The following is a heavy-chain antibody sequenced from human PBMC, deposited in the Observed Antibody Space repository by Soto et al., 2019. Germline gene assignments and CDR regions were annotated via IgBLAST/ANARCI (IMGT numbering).Heavy chain of an antibody. J-gene: IGHJ1*01. CDR2: IYYTGAT. Sequence: SETLSLTCSVFGGSIRSTRYYWGWVRQPPGKGLEWLGSIYYTGATQYNPSLESRVTMSVDTSMNQFSLKLRSVTAADSAIYYCAREDRDDNRGPGNWGQGTLVTVSS. CDR3: AREDRDDNRGPGN. V-gene: IGHV4-39*02. CDR1: GGSIRSTRYY. D-gene: IGHD1-1*01.